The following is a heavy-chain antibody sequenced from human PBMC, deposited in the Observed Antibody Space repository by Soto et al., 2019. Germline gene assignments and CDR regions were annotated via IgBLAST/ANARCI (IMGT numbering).Heavy chain of an antibody. Sequence: LRLSCGASGLSVSDNYMGWVRQAPGRGLEWVSVMYAGGDTHYADSVKGRFTISRDKSENTLYLQMNSLRDEDTGVYFCVSRIPSWVFDYWGLGTLVTVSS. CDR3: VSRIPSWVFDY. V-gene: IGHV3-53*01. CDR1: GLSVSDNY. CDR2: MYAGGDT. D-gene: IGHD2-21*01. J-gene: IGHJ4*01.